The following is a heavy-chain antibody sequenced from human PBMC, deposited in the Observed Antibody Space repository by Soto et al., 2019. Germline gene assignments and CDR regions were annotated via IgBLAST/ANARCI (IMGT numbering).Heavy chain of an antibody. CDR1: GGSVSSGSYY. D-gene: IGHD3-3*01. CDR3: ARQHDFWSGSYYYYGMDV. CDR2: IYYSGST. J-gene: IGHJ6*02. Sequence: SETLSLTCTVSGGSVSSGSYYWSWIRQPPGKGLEWIGYIYYSGSTNYNPSLKSRVTISVDTSKNQFSLKLSSVTAADTAVYYCARQHDFWSGSYYYYGMDVWGQGTTVTVSS. V-gene: IGHV4-61*01.